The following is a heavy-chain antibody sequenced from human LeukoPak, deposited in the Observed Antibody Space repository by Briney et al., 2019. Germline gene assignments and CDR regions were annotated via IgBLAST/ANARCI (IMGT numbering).Heavy chain of an antibody. V-gene: IGHV3-48*01. D-gene: IGHD2-2*02. CDR1: GFTFSSYS. Sequence: GGSLRLSCAASGFTFSSYSMNWVRQAPGKGLEWVSYISSSSSTIYYADSVKGRFTISRDNAKNSLYLQMNSLRAEDTAVYYSARTWRGYCSSTSCYRDYWGQGTLVTVSS. J-gene: IGHJ4*02. CDR3: ARTWRGYCSSTSCYRDY. CDR2: ISSSSSTI.